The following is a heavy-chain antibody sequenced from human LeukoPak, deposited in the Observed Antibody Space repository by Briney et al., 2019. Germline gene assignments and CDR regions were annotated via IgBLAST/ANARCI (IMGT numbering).Heavy chain of an antibody. D-gene: IGHD4-17*01. CDR3: ARGDYEGYYFDY. CDR1: GFPFSSYW. V-gene: IGHV3-7*04. J-gene: IGHJ4*02. Sequence: PGGSLRLSCAASGFPFSSYWMAWVRQAPGKGLEWVASIKQDGGETFYMDSVKGRFTISRDNAKNSLYLQMNSLRAEDTAVYYCARGDYEGYYFDYWGQGTLVTVSS. CDR2: IKQDGGET.